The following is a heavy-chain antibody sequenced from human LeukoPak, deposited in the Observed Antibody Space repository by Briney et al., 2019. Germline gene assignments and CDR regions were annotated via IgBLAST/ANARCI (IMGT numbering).Heavy chain of an antibody. D-gene: IGHD5-24*01. V-gene: IGHV4-34*01. Sequence: PSETLSLTCAVYGGSFSGYYWSWIRQPPGKGLEWIGEINHSGSTNCNPSLKSRVTISVDTSKNQFSLKLSSVTAADTAVYYCARFRRDGYNYEAFDIWGQGTMVTVSS. CDR3: ARFRRDGYNYEAFDI. CDR1: GGSFSGYY. J-gene: IGHJ3*02. CDR2: INHSGST.